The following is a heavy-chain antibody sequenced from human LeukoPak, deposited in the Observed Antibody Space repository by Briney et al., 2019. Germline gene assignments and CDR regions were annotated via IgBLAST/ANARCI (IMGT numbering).Heavy chain of an antibody. CDR1: GFTFSSYG. CDR2: ISYDGSNK. CDR3: AKNIDLDY. V-gene: IGHV3-30*18. D-gene: IGHD2/OR15-2a*01. Sequence: GRSLRLSCAASGFTFSSYGMHWVRQAPGKGLEWVAVISYDGSNKYYADSVKGRFTISRDNSENTLYLQMNSLRAEDTAVYYCAKNIDLDYWGQGTLVTVSS. J-gene: IGHJ4*02.